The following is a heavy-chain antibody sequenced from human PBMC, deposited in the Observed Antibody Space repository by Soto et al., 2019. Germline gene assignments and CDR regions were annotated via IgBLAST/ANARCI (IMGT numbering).Heavy chain of an antibody. CDR1: AYSFTTYW. D-gene: IGHD3-10*01. Sequence: PGESLKISCKGSAYSFTTYWIGWVRQMPGKGLEWMGILYPGDSDTKYSPSFQGQVTISADKSISTAYLQWSSLKASDTAMYYCARQHNYGSFDYWGQGTLVTVSS. CDR3: ARQHNYGSFDY. CDR2: LYPGDSDT. J-gene: IGHJ4*02. V-gene: IGHV5-51*01.